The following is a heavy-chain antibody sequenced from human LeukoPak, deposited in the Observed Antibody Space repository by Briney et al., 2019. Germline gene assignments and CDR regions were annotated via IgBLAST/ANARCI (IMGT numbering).Heavy chain of an antibody. Sequence: SETLSLTCTVSGGSISSGGYYWSWIRQHPGKGLEWIGYIYYSGSTNYNPSLKSRVTISVDTSKNQFSLKLSSVTAADTAVYYCARLGSNWQNFYFDYWGQGTLVTVSS. V-gene: IGHV4-61*08. J-gene: IGHJ4*02. CDR3: ARLGSNWQNFYFDY. CDR2: IYYSGST. CDR1: GGSISSGGYY. D-gene: IGHD1-26*01.